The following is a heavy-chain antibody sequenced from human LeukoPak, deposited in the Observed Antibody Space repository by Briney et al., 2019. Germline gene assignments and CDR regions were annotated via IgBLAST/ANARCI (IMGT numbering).Heavy chain of an antibody. CDR2: VNGYNGNT. CDR3: ERDGGGSYYSD. Sequence: ASVKVSCKASGYTFSSYGIIWARQAPGQGLEWMGWVNGYNGNTDYAQKFQGRVAMTRDTSTSTAYVELTSLRSDDTAVYYCERDGGGSYYSDWGQGTLVTVSS. V-gene: IGHV1-18*01. D-gene: IGHD1-26*01. CDR1: GYTFSSYG. J-gene: IGHJ4*02.